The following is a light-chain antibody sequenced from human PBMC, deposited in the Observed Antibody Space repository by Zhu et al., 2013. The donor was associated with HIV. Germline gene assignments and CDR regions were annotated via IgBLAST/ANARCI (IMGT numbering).Light chain of an antibody. Sequence: SYVMTQPPSVSVAPGKTARITCGEDNIGSKSVHWYQQKPGQAPVLVVYDDSDRPSGRPERFSGSNSGNTATLTISRVEAGDEADYYCQVWDSRTDHVVFGGGTKLTVL. J-gene: IGLJ2*01. CDR1: NIGSKS. V-gene: IGLV3-21*03. CDR3: QVWDSRTDHVV. CDR2: DDS.